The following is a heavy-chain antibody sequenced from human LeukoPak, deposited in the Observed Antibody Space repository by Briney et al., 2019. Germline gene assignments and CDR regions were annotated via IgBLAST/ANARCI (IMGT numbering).Heavy chain of an antibody. V-gene: IGHV4-59*02. D-gene: IGHD2-2*01. CDR3: ARADIVVVPAAKKGYYYFDY. CDR1: GASVRNYD. CDR2: IYYSGST. J-gene: IGHJ4*02. Sequence: PSETLSLTCTVSGASVRNYDWSWIRQPPGKGLEWIGYIYYSGSTNYNPSLKSRVTISVDTSKNQFSLKLSSVTAADTAVYYCARADIVVVPAAKKGYYYFDYWGQGTLVTVSS.